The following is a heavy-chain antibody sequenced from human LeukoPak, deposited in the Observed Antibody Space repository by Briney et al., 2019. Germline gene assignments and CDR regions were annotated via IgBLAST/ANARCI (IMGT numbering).Heavy chain of an antibody. CDR3: AKGDSSSWYSEYFQH. J-gene: IGHJ1*01. Sequence: GGSLRLSCAASGFTLGSYAMSWVRQAPGKGLEWVSAISGSGGSIYYADSVKGRFTISRDNSKNTLYLQMNSLRAEDTAVYYCAKGDSSSWYSEYFQHWGQGTLVTVSS. CDR1: GFTLGSYA. CDR2: ISGSGGSI. D-gene: IGHD6-13*01. V-gene: IGHV3-23*01.